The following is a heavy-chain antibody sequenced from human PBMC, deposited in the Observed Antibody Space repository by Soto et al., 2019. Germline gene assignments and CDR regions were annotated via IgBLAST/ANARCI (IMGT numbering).Heavy chain of an antibody. Sequence: GGSLRLSCAASGFTFSDAAIHWVRQASGKGLEWVGRTRSKVNNYATAYAASVKGRFTISRDESKNTAYLQMNSLKTEDTAVYYCTRHLVAYWGQGTLVTVSS. CDR1: GFTFSDAA. J-gene: IGHJ4*02. CDR3: TRHLVAY. CDR2: TRSKVNNYAT. V-gene: IGHV3-73*01. D-gene: IGHD2-21*01.